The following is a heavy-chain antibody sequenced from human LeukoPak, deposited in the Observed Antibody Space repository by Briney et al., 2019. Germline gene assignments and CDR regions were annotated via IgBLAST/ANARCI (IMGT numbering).Heavy chain of an antibody. CDR2: IYYSGST. V-gene: IGHV4-31*03. Sequence: SQTLSLTCTVSGGSISSGGYYWSWLRQHPGKGLEWIGYIYYSGSTYYNPSLKSRVTISVDTSKNQFSLKLSSVTAADTAVYYCARGGIFGVVMFDIWGQGTMVTVSS. CDR3: ARGGIFGVVMFDI. D-gene: IGHD3-3*01. CDR1: GGSISSGGYY. J-gene: IGHJ3*02.